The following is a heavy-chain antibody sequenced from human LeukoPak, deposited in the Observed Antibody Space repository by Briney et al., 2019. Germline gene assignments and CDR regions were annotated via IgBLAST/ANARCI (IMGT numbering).Heavy chain of an antibody. CDR3: AREGRVLWFGELSYYYYYMDV. Sequence: PGGSLRLSCAASGFTFNNYAMTWVRQAPGKGLEWVSYISSSSTIYYADSVKGRFTISRDNAKSSLYLQMNSLRAEDTAVYYCAREGRVLWFGELSYYYYYMDVWGKGTTVTVSS. CDR1: GFTFNNYA. V-gene: IGHV3-48*01. J-gene: IGHJ6*03. D-gene: IGHD3-10*01. CDR2: ISSSSTI.